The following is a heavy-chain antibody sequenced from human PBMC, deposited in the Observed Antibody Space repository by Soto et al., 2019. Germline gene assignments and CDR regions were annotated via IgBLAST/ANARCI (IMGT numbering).Heavy chain of an antibody. CDR1: GYTFTSYG. D-gene: IGHD3-10*01. CDR2: ISGYNRNT. J-gene: IGHJ6*02. Sequence: QVQLVQSGAEVKKPGASVKVSCKASGYTFTSYGVSWVRQAPGQGLEWMGWISGYNRNTNYAQNLQGRVTITTDTSTSTAYMALRSLRSDDTAVYYCARAGKYYYGSGSPYYSGMDVWGQGITVTVPS. V-gene: IGHV1-18*04. CDR3: ARAGKYYYGSGSPYYSGMDV.